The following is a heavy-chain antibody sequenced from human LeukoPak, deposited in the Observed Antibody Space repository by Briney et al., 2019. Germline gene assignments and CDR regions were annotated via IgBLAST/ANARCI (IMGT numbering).Heavy chain of an antibody. CDR1: GYTFTSYG. D-gene: IGHD6-13*01. J-gene: IGHJ4*02. Sequence: ASVKVSCKASGYTFTSYGISWVRQAPGQGLEWLGWISAYNGNTNYAQKLQGRVTMTTDTSTSTAYMELRSLRSDDTAVYYCARDRYSSSWVPYCFDYWGQGTLVTVSS. CDR3: ARDRYSSSWVPYCFDY. V-gene: IGHV1-18*01. CDR2: ISAYNGNT.